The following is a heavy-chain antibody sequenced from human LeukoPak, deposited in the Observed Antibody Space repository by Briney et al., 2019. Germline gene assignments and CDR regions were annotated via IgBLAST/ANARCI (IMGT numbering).Heavy chain of an antibody. V-gene: IGHV3-23*01. D-gene: IGHD1-26*01. CDR3: AKVASGSYYNWPFDY. Sequence: GGSLRLSCAASGFTFSSYAMSWVRQAPGKGLEWVSAISGIGGSTYYADSVKGRFIISRDNSKNTLYLQMNSLRAEDTAVYYCAKVASGSYYNWPFDYWGQGTLVTVSS. CDR2: ISGIGGST. CDR1: GFTFSSYA. J-gene: IGHJ4*02.